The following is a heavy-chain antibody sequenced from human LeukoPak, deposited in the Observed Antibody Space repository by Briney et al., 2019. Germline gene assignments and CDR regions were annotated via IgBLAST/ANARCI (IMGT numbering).Heavy chain of an antibody. Sequence: SGTLSLTCAVSGGSISSSWWSWVRQPPGKGLEWIGEIFHSGSTNYNPSLKSRVTISVDTSKNQFSLKLSSVTAADTAVYYCALYGSVTGFDPWGQGTLVTVSS. CDR2: IFHSGST. CDR1: GGSISSSW. J-gene: IGHJ5*02. CDR3: ALYGSVTGFDP. D-gene: IGHD3-10*01. V-gene: IGHV4-4*02.